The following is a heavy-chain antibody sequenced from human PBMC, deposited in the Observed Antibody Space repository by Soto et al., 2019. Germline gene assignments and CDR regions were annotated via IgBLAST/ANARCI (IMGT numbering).Heavy chain of an antibody. CDR3: AKVGGNWFDP. CDR2: IYNSGST. D-gene: IGHD3-16*01. CDR1: GGSISSYY. V-gene: IGHV4-59*01. Sequence: SETLSLTCTVSGGSISSYYWNWIRQPPGKGLEWIGYIYNSGSTNYNPSLKSRVTISVDTSKNQFSLKLTSVTAADTALYYCAKVGGNWFDPWGQGTLVTVSS. J-gene: IGHJ5*02.